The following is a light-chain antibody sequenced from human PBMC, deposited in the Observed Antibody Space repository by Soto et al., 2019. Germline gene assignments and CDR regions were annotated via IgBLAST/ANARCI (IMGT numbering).Light chain of an antibody. CDR1: SSDVGGYDY. CDR3: SSYTNINTVV. V-gene: IGLV2-14*03. CDR2: NVR. J-gene: IGLJ2*01. Sequence: QSVLTQPASVSGSPGQSITISCTGTSSDVGGYDYVSWYQQHPGKAPKLMIYNVRNRPSGVSNRFSGSKSGNTASLTISGLQAEDEADYYCSSYTNINTVVFGGGTKLTVL.